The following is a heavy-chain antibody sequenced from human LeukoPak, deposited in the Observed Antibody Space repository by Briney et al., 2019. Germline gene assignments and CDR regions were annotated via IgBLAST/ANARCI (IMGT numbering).Heavy chain of an antibody. CDR3: ARGVSSGYYYLPNFDY. J-gene: IGHJ4*02. Sequence: GASVKVSCKASGYTFTGYYMHWVRQAPGQGLEWMGWINPNSGGTNYAQKFQGRVTMTRDTSISTAYMELSRLRSEDAAVYYCARGVSSGYYYLPNFDYWGQGTLVTVSS. V-gene: IGHV1-2*02. D-gene: IGHD3-22*01. CDR2: INPNSGGT. CDR1: GYTFTGYY.